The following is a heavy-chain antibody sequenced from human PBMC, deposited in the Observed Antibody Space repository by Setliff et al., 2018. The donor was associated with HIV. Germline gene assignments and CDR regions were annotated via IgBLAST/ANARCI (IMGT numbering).Heavy chain of an antibody. V-gene: IGHV1-3*03. D-gene: IGHD3-3*01. CDR2: INTANGST. CDR1: GYTFRTYG. J-gene: IGHJ6*03. Sequence: ASVKVSCKASGYTFRTYGIHWMRQAPGQRLEYLGWINTANGSTKYSQDLQGRVSITSDTSASTSYMELSSLRSQDVAVYYCARGPLFADQYYPYHYMDVWGKGTTVTVSS. CDR3: ARGPLFADQYYPYHYMDV.